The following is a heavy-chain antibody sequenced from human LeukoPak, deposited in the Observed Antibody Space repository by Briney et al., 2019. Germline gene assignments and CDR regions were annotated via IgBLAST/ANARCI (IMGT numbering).Heavy chain of an antibody. CDR2: INPNSGGT. J-gene: IGHJ6*02. Sequence: ASVKVSCKASGYTFTGYYMHWVRQAPGQGLEWMGWINPNSGGTNYAQKFQGRVTMTRDTSISTAYMELSRLRSDDTAVYYCAREAMTTSNYYYFGIDVWGQGTTVTVSS. D-gene: IGHD4-4*01. V-gene: IGHV1-2*02. CDR3: AREAMTTSNYYYFGIDV. CDR1: GYTFTGYY.